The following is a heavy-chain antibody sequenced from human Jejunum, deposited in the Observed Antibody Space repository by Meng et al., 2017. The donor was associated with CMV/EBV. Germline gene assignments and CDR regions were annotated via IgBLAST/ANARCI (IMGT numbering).Heavy chain of an antibody. CDR1: GGTFSSYT. CDR2: IIPILGIA. Sequence: VPMVQVGAEVKKPGSSLKCSCKASGGTFSSYTISWVRQAPGQGLEWMGRIIPILGIANYAQKFQGRVTITADKSTSTAYMELSSLRSEDTAVYYCARDEGGWLTAPDYWGQGTLVTVSS. D-gene: IGHD5-24*01. J-gene: IGHJ4*02. CDR3: ARDEGGWLTAPDY. V-gene: IGHV1-69*04.